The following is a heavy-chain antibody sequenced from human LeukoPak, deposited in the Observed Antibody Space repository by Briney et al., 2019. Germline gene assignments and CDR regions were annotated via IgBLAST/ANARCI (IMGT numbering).Heavy chain of an antibody. CDR1: GGSISSYY. V-gene: IGHV4-4*07. J-gene: IGHJ3*02. Sequence: PSETLSLTCTVSGGSISSYYWSWIRQPAGKGLEWIGRIYTSGSTNYNPSLKSRVTISVDRSKNQFSLKLSSVTAADTAVYYCARFPPTVTMIVVDSGHDAFDIWGQGTMVTVSS. CDR3: ARFPPTVTMIVVDSGHDAFDI. D-gene: IGHD3-22*01. CDR2: IYTSGST.